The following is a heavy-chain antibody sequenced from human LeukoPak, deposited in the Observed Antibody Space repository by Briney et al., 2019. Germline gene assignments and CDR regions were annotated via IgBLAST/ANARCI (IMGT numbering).Heavy chain of an antibody. Sequence: GGFLRLSCAASGFTFSNTWMSWVRQAPGKGLEWVSSISSSSSYIHSADSVRGRFTISRDNAKNSLFLQMNSLRAEDTAVYYCARDEWGDAFDIWGQGTMVTVFS. D-gene: IGHD1-26*01. V-gene: IGHV3-21*01. CDR3: ARDEWGDAFDI. CDR2: ISSSSSYI. J-gene: IGHJ3*02. CDR1: GFTFSNTW.